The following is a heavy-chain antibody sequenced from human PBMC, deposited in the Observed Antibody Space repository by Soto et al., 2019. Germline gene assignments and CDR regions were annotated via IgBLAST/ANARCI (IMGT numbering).Heavy chain of an antibody. J-gene: IGHJ6*02. D-gene: IGHD3-3*01. CDR1: GGSFSGYY. V-gene: IGHV4-34*01. CDR2: INHSGST. Sequence: SETLSLTCAVYGGSFSGYYWSWIRQPPGKGLEWIGEINHSGSTNYNPSLKSRVTISVDTSKNQFSLKLISVTAADTAVYYCARGPFLEWLFYYYYGMDVWGQGTTVTVSS. CDR3: ARGPFLEWLFYYYYGMDV.